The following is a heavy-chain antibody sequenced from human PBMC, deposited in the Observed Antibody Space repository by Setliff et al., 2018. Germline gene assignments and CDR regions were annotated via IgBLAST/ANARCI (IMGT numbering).Heavy chain of an antibody. J-gene: IGHJ3*02. CDR2: IYPGDSDT. D-gene: IGHD1-26*01. Sequence: ESLKISCKASGYTFINYWIGWVRQMPGKGLEWMGVIYPGDSDTRYSPSFKGQATISADKSISTAYLQWSSLKASDTAIYYCARVGPLTDDAFDIWGQGTMVTVSS. CDR3: ARVGPLTDDAFDI. V-gene: IGHV5-51*01. CDR1: GYTFINYW.